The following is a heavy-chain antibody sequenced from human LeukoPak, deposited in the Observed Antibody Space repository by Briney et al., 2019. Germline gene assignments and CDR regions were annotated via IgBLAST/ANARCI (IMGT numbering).Heavy chain of an antibody. V-gene: IGHV4-59*01. CDR2: IYNSGST. Sequence: SETLSLTCTVSGGSISSYFWSWIRQPPGKGLEWIGYIYNSGSTNYNPSLKSRVTMSVDTSKNQFSLKLSSVTAADTAVYYCASRSSIWSGYQDTLYYFDSWGQGTLVTVSS. J-gene: IGHJ4*02. CDR1: GGSISSYF. CDR3: ASRSSIWSGYQDTLYYFDS. D-gene: IGHD3-3*01.